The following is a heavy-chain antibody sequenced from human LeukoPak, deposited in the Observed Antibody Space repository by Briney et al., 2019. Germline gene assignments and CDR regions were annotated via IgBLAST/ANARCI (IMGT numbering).Heavy chain of an antibody. D-gene: IGHD3-10*01. CDR1: GGSISSGYY. CDR2: IYHSGRT. CDR3: ARDSYGSGSSPLNY. Sequence: PSQTLSLTCTVSGGSISSGYYWGWIRQPPGKGLEWIGSIYHSGRTYYNPSLKSRVTISVDTSKNQFSLKLSSVTAADTAVYYCARDSYGSGSSPLNYWGQGTLVTVSS. J-gene: IGHJ4*02. V-gene: IGHV4-38-2*02.